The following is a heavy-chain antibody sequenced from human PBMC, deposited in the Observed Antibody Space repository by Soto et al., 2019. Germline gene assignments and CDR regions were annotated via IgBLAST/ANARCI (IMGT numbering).Heavy chain of an antibody. CDR3: ARDVNLQHY. CDR2: ISSSSSTI. J-gene: IGHJ4*02. CDR1: GFTFSSYS. V-gene: IGHV3-48*02. Sequence: EVQLVESGGGLVQPGGSLRLSCAASGFTFSSYSMNWVRQAPGKGLEWVSYISSSSSTIYYADSVKGRFTISRDNAKNSLYLQKNSLRDEDTAVYYCARDVNLQHYWGQGTLVTVSS.